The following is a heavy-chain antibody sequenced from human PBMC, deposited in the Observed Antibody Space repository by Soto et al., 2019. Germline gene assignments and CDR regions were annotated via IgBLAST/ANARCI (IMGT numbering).Heavy chain of an antibody. Sequence: PSETLSLACTVSGGSISSSNGWSWVRQPPGKGLEGVGEIYHSGSTNYNPSLKSRVTISVDKTKNHFSLKVNSVTAAAAAVYYCARGWGIAAAGSDFWGQGTLVTVSS. CDR1: GGSISSSNG. J-gene: IGHJ4*02. V-gene: IGHV4-4*02. CDR2: IYHSGST. CDR3: ARGWGIAAAGSDF. D-gene: IGHD6-13*01.